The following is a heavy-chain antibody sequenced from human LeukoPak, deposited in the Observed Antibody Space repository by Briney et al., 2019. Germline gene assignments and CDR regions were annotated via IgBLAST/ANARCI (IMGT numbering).Heavy chain of an antibody. CDR3: ARDKSGWYDY. V-gene: IGHV4-4*07. J-gene: IGHJ4*02. CDR2: IYTSGST. Sequence: PSETLSLTCTVSGCSISSYYLSWIRQPAGKGLEWIGRIYTSGSTYYNPSLKSRLTMSVDTSKNQFFQKLRSVTAADTAVYYCARDKSGWYDYWGQGALVTVSS. CDR1: GCSISSYY. D-gene: IGHD6-19*01.